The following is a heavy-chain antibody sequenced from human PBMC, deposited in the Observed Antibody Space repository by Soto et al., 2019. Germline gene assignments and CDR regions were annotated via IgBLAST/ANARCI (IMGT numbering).Heavy chain of an antibody. CDR3: AEGDSSSWYDYYYYYGMDV. D-gene: IGHD6-13*01. V-gene: IGHV3-30*18. Sequence: PGGSLRLSCAASGFTFSSYGMHWVRQAPGKGLEWVAVISYDGTNKYYADSVKGRFTISRDNSKSTLYLQMNSLRAEDTAVYYCAEGDSSSWYDYYYYYGMDVWGQGTTVTVSS. CDR2: ISYDGTNK. J-gene: IGHJ6*02. CDR1: GFTFSSYG.